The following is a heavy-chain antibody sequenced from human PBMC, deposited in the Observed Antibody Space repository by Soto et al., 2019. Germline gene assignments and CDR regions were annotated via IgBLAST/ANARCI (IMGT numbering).Heavy chain of an antibody. CDR2: ISGSGGST. CDR1: GFTFSSYA. Sequence: EVQLLESGGDLVQPGGSLRLSCAASGFTFSSYALSWVRQTPGKGLEWVSAISGSGGSTYYADSVKGRFTISRDNSKNTLYLQMNSLRVEDAAVYFCAKTSFNWNYVRGYYFDYWGQGTLVTVSS. J-gene: IGHJ4*02. V-gene: IGHV3-23*01. CDR3: AKTSFNWNYVRGYYFDY. D-gene: IGHD1-7*01.